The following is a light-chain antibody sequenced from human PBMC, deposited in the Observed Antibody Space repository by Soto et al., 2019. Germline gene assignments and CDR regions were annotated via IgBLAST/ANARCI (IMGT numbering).Light chain of an antibody. Sequence: QSALTQPASVSGSPGQSITISCTGTSSDVGGYNYVSWYQQHPGKAPKLMIYEVSNRPSGVSNRFSGSKSGNTASLTTSGLQAEDDADYYCSSYTGSSTPYVFGTGTKVTVL. CDR1: SSDVGGYNY. CDR2: EVS. V-gene: IGLV2-14*01. CDR3: SSYTGSSTPYV. J-gene: IGLJ1*01.